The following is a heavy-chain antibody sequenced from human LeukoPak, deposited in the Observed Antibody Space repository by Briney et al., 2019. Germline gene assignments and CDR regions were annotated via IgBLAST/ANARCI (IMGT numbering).Heavy chain of an antibody. CDR3: AKDRPLNWGYYFDY. V-gene: IGHV3-23*01. CDR1: GFTFSSYA. Sequence: PGGSLRLSCAASGFTFSSYAMSWVRQAPGKGLEWVSAISGSGGTTYYADSVKGRFTISRDTSKNTLYLQMNSLRAEDTAVYYCAKDRPLNWGYYFDYWGQGTLSPSPQ. J-gene: IGHJ4*02. CDR2: ISGSGGTT. D-gene: IGHD7-27*01.